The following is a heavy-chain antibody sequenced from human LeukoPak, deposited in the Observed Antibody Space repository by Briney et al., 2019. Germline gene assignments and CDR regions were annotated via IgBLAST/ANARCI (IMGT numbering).Heavy chain of an antibody. J-gene: IGHJ4*02. V-gene: IGHV3-23*01. D-gene: IGHD2-15*01. CDR3: AKGRRYCSGGSCYFDY. CDR2: ISLTGGNT. CDR1: GFTFTSYG. Sequence: GGSLRLSCVASGFTFTSYGMSWVRQAPGKGLEWDSSISLTGGNTYYAHSVKGRFTISRDNSKNTLYLQMNSLRAEDTAVYYCAKGRRYCSGGSCYFDYWGQGTLVTVSS.